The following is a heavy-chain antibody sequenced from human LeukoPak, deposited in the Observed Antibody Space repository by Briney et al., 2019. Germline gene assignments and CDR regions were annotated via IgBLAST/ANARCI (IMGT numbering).Heavy chain of an antibody. D-gene: IGHD1-7*01. Sequence: GGSLRLSCAASGFTFSSYAMHWVRQAPGKGLEWVAVISYDGSNKYYADSVKGRFTISRDNSKNTLYLQMNSLRAEDTAVYYCARDNWNYSMGYYFDYWGPGTLVTVSS. CDR3: ARDNWNYSMGYYFDY. CDR1: GFTFSSYA. CDR2: ISYDGSNK. J-gene: IGHJ4*02. V-gene: IGHV3-30-3*01.